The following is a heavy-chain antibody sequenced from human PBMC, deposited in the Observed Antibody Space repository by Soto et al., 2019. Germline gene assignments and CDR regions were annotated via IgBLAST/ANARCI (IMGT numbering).Heavy chain of an antibody. D-gene: IGHD2-8*02. CDR2: IGTQHDT. CDR1: GFTFSAYD. Sequence: EVQLVESGGGLVQPGGSLRLSCAASGFTFSAYDMHWVRQATGKGLEWVAAIGTQHDTYYPDSVKGRFTISRENAKNSLFLQINSLRGGDKAVYYCAKTASYWHGGGGWFDPWGQGTLVTVSS. CDR3: AKTASYWHGGGGWFDP. J-gene: IGHJ5*02. V-gene: IGHV3-13*01.